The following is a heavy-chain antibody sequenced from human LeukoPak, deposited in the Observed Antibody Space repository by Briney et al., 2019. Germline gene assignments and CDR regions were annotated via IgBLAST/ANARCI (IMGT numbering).Heavy chain of an antibody. V-gene: IGHV3-48*03. J-gene: IGHJ3*02. Sequence: GGSLRLSCAASGFTFTNARMNWVRQAPGKGLEWVSYISSSGSTIYYADSVKGRFTISRDNAKNSLYLEMNSLRAGDTAVYYCAPLYCSGGSCYSHAFDIWGQGTMVIVSS. D-gene: IGHD2-15*01. CDR2: ISSSGSTI. CDR1: GFTFTNAR. CDR3: APLYCSGGSCYSHAFDI.